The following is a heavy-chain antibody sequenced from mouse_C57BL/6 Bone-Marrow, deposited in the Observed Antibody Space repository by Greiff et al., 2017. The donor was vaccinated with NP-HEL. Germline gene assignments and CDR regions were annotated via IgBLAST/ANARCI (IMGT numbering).Heavy chain of an antibody. V-gene: IGHV5-4*03. J-gene: IGHJ2*01. Sequence: EVKLVESGGGLVKPGGSLKLSCAASGFTFSSYAMSWVRQTPEKRLEWVATISDGGSYTYYPANVKGRFTISRDNAKNNLYLQMSHLKSEDTAMYYCARAPYYGYDEGYFDYWGQGTTLTVSS. D-gene: IGHD2-9*01. CDR2: ISDGGSYT. CDR3: ARAPYYGYDEGYFDY. CDR1: GFTFSSYA.